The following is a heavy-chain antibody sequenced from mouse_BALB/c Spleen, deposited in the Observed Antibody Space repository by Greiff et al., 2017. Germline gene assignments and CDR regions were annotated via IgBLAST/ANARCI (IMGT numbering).Heavy chain of an antibody. CDR1: GFTFSNYW. D-gene: IGHD1-1*01. J-gene: IGHJ3*01. CDR2: IRLKSNNYAT. Sequence: EVKLMESGGGLVQPGGSMKLSCVASGFTFSNYWMNWVRQSPEKGLEWVAEIRLKSNNYATHYAESVKGRFTISRDDSKSSVYLQMNNLRAEDTGIYYCTRQSYGSSYGFAYWGQGTLVTVSA. CDR3: TRQSYGSSYGFAY. V-gene: IGHV6-6*02.